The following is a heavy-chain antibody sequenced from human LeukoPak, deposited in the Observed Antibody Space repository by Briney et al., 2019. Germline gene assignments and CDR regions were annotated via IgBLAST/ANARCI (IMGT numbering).Heavy chain of an antibody. CDR2: ISYDGSNK. CDR3: AKHGSKYYYGSGSYYDY. CDR1: GFTFRSYG. V-gene: IGHV3-30*18. D-gene: IGHD3-10*01. J-gene: IGHJ4*02. Sequence: PGGSLRLSCAASGFTFRSYGMHWVRQAPGKGLEWVAVISYDGSNKYYADSVKGRFTISRDNSKNTLYLQMNSLRAEDTAVYYCAKHGSKYYYGSGSYYDYWGQGTLVTVSS.